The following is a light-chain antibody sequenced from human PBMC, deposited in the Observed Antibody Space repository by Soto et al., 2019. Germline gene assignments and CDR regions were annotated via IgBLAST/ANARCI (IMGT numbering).Light chain of an antibody. Sequence: DIQMTQSPSSLSASVGDRVTITCRASQSISSYLNWYQQKPGKAPKLLIYAASSLQSGVPSRFSGSGSGKDFTLTISSLQPEDFASYYCQQSYGSPPWTFGQGTKVEIK. CDR3: QQSYGSPPWT. CDR1: QSISSY. V-gene: IGKV1-39*01. J-gene: IGKJ1*01. CDR2: AAS.